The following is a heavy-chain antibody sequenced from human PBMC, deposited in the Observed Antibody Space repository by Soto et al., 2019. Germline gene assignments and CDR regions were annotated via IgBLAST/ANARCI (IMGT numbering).Heavy chain of an antibody. V-gene: IGHV4-34*01. CDR3: ARGSGIVALPGELEDVNYDY. D-gene: IGHD1-1*01. CDR2: INESGST. J-gene: IGHJ4*02. CDR1: GQSFSGHS. Sequence: QVQLQQWGAGLVKPSETLSLSCAVYGQSFSGHSWAWIRQPPGKGLEWIGEINESGSTYYNPSLKGRVTISTDTSKNQFSLKLSSVSAAVTAAYFCARGSGIVALPGELEDVNYDYWGQGTLVNVSS.